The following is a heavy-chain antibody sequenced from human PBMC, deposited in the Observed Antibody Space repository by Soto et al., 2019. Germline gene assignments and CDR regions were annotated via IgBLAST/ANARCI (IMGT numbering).Heavy chain of an antibody. J-gene: IGHJ6*02. Sequence: SETLSLTCTVSGGSISTYYWSWISHPPGKGLEWIGFIYYSGSNSYNPSLKSRVTISVETSKNQFSLKLRSVTAADTAVYYCASDRSSGWDQGYGMDVWGQGTTVTVSS. CDR1: GGSISTYY. V-gene: IGHV4-59*01. CDR2: IYYSGSN. D-gene: IGHD6-19*01. CDR3: ASDRSSGWDQGYGMDV.